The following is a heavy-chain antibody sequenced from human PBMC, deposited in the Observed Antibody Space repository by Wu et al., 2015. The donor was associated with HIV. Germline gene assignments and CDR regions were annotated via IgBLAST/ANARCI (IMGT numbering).Heavy chain of an antibody. D-gene: IGHD3-22*01. Sequence: QVQLVQSGAEVKKPGSSVKVSCKASGGTFSNYGINWVRQAPGQGLEWMGGIIPIFGTSNYAQKFQGRVTITTDESTSTAYMELSSLRSEDTAVYYCARSGYYERGSEYFHHWGQGTLVTVSS. CDR3: ARSGYYERGSEYFHH. CDR2: IIPIFGTS. V-gene: IGHV1-69*05. J-gene: IGHJ1*01. CDR1: GGTFSNYG.